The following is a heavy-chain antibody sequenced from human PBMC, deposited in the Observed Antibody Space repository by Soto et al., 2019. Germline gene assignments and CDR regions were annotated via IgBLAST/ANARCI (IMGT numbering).Heavy chain of an antibody. CDR1: GFTFSSYG. V-gene: IGHV3-30*18. D-gene: IGHD2-2*01. CDR2: ISYDGSNK. J-gene: IGHJ4*02. Sequence: QVQLVESGGGVVRPGRSLRLSCAASGFTFSSYGMHWVRQAPGKGLEWVAIISYDGSNKYYADSVKGRFTISRDNSKNTLYLQMNSLRVEDTAVYYCAKDHQPLPHNDWGQGTLVTVSS. CDR3: AKDHQPLPHND.